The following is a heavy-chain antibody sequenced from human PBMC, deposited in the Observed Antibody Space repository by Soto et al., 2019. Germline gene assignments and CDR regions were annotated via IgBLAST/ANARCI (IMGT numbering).Heavy chain of an antibody. J-gene: IGHJ3*01. D-gene: IGHD6-13*01. CDR2: ISNDGFDK. CDR3: AKDQGIAASHGID. V-gene: IGHV3-30*18. Sequence: SCKASGYTFTSYGISWVRQAPGKGLEWLAFISNDGFDKYYADSVKGRFTISRDISKNTVYLQMNSLRAEETAVYYCAKDQGIAASHGIDWGQGTMVTVSS. CDR1: GYTFTSYG.